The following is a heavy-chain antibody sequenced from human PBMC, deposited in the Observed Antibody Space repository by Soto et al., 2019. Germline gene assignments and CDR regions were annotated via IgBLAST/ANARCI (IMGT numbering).Heavy chain of an antibody. CDR2: VNPSNGLT. J-gene: IGHJ3*01. Sequence: ASVKVSCKSSGYTFTNYALHWVRQAPGHGLEWMGWVNPSNGLTRYSENFQGRLSLARDTSANTSYMEPSSLRRDDTAVYYCARRLPAFDVWGQGTMVTVSS. CDR3: ARRLPAFDV. V-gene: IGHV1-3*01. CDR1: GYTFTNYA.